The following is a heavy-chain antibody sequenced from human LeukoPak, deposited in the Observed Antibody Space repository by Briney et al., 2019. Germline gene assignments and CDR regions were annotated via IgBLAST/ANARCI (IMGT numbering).Heavy chain of an antibody. CDR2: IKQDGSEK. V-gene: IGHV3-7*01. D-gene: IGHD6-13*01. CDR1: GFTFSSYW. Sequence: GGSLRLSCAASGFTFSSYWMSWVRQAPGKGLEWVANIKQDGSEKYYVDSVRGRFTSSRDNAKNSLYLQMNSLRAEDTAVYCCARCGSSSYYYYYMDVWGKGTTVTVSS. J-gene: IGHJ6*03. CDR3: ARCGSSSYYYYYMDV.